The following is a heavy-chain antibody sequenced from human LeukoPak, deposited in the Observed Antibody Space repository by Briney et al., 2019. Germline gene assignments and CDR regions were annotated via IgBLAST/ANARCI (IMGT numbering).Heavy chain of an antibody. CDR1: GSSFTSYW. D-gene: IGHD3-9*01. V-gene: IGHV5-10-1*01. CDR3: ATLDTDFDY. Sequence: PGASLKISCQGSGSSFTSYWISWVRQLPGKGLEWMGRIDPSDSYTNYSPSFQGHVTISADKSISTAYLQWSSLKASDTAMYYCATLDTDFDYWGQGTLVTVSS. CDR2: IDPSDSYT. J-gene: IGHJ4*02.